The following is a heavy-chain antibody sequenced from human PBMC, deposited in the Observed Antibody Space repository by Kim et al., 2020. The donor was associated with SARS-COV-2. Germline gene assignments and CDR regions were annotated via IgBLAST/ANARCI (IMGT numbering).Heavy chain of an antibody. J-gene: IGHJ3*02. D-gene: IGHD3-22*01. CDR1: GFSLSTSGVG. Sequence: SGPTLVKPTQTLTLTCTFSGFSLSTSGVGVGWIRQPPGKALEWLALIYWDDDKRYSPSLKSRLTITKDTSKNQVVLTMTNMDPVDTATYYCAHRPPEYDSSVDAFDIWGQGTMVTVSS. V-gene: IGHV2-5*02. CDR2: IYWDDDK. CDR3: AHRPPEYDSSVDAFDI.